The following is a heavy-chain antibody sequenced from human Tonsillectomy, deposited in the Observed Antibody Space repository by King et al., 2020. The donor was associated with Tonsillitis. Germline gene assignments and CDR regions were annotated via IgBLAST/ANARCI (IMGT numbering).Heavy chain of an antibody. CDR2: IKQDGSEK. Sequence: VQLVESGGGLVQPGGSLRLSCAASTFTFSTYWMSWVRQAPGKGLEWVANIKQDGSEKYYVDSLKGRFTISRDNAKNSLYLKMNSLRAEDTAVYYCARLGSPGYYCSGGSCYPIYYFDFWGQGTLVTVSS. CDR3: ARLGSPGYYCSGGSCYPIYYFDF. CDR1: TFTFSTYW. J-gene: IGHJ4*02. D-gene: IGHD2-15*01. V-gene: IGHV3-7*01.